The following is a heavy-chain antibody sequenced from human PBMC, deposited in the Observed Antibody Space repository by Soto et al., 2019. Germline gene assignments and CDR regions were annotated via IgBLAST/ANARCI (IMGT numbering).Heavy chain of an antibody. V-gene: IGHV4-59*01. CDR3: ARITRSPNSGYFDY. CDR1: GGSISSYY. Sequence: SETLSLTCTVSGGSISSYYWSWIRQPPGKGLEWIGYIYYTGSTNYNPSHKSRVTVSIDTSKNQLSMKMTSVTAADTAVYYCARITRSPNSGYFDYWGQGALVTVSS. CDR2: IYYTGST. D-gene: IGHD7-27*01. J-gene: IGHJ4*02.